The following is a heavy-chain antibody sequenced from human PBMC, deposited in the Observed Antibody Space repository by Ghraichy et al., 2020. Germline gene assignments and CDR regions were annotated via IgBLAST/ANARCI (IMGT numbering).Heavy chain of an antibody. V-gene: IGHV5-51*01. CDR3: ARRTVTTTWYFDL. CDR1: GYSFTSYW. D-gene: IGHD4-17*01. Sequence: GESLNISCKGSGYSFTSYWIGWVRQMPGKGLEWMGIIYPGDSDTRYSPSFQGQVTISADKSISTAYLQWSSLKASDTAMYYCARRTVTTTWYFDLWGRGTLVTVSS. CDR2: IYPGDSDT. J-gene: IGHJ2*01.